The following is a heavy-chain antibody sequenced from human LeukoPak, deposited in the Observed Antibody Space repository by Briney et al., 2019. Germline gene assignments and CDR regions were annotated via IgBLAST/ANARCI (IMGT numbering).Heavy chain of an antibody. Sequence: GRSLRLSRAVSVFTLSSYVMHTVRQAPGTGLEGVAVISYDGSNKYYADSVKGRFTNSTDNSKNTLYLQMNSLGAEDTAGYFCAREMDTAMVMVGSWGQGTMVTVSS. CDR2: ISYDGSNK. V-gene: IGHV3-30*04. CDR3: AREMDTAMVMVGS. CDR1: VFTLSSYV. J-gene: IGHJ5*01. D-gene: IGHD5-18*01.